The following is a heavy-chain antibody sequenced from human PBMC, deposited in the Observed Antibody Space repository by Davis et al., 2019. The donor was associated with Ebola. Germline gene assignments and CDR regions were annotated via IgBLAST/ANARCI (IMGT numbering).Heavy chain of an antibody. CDR3: AKGGSSWSRFDY. CDR1: GFTFSSYA. V-gene: IGHV3-23*01. J-gene: IGHJ4*02. D-gene: IGHD6-13*01. Sequence: GGSLRLSCAASGFTFSSYAMSWVRQAPGKGLEWVSAISGSGDSTYYADSVKGRFTISRDNSKNTLYLQMNSLRAEDTAVYYCAKGGSSWSRFDYWGQGTLATVSS. CDR2: ISGSGDST.